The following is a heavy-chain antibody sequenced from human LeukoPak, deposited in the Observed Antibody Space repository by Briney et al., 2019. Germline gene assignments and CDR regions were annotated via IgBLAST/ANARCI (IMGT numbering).Heavy chain of an antibody. CDR1: GFTFSSYG. Sequence: GGSLRLSCAASGFTFSSYGMSWARQAPGKGLEWVSAISGSGGSTYYADSVKGRFTISRDNSKNTLYLQMNSLRAEDTAIYYCAKDLGGAMIVVVGGQGTLVTVSS. CDR2: ISGSGGST. D-gene: IGHD3-22*01. V-gene: IGHV3-23*01. J-gene: IGHJ4*02. CDR3: AKDLGGAMIVVV.